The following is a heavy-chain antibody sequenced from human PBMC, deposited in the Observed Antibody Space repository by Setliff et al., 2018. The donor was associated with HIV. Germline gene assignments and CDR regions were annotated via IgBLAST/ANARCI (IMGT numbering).Heavy chain of an antibody. J-gene: IGHJ4*02. CDR3: ARGLYYDFWSGVGPCDY. D-gene: IGHD3-3*01. CDR1: GGSISSGGYY. CDR2: IYYSGST. V-gene: IGHV4-31*02. Sequence: SETLSLTCTVSGGSISSGGYYWSWIRQHPGKGLEWIGCIYYSGSTYYNPSLKSRVTISVDTSKNQFSLKLSSVTAADTAVYYCARGLYYDFWSGVGPCDYWGQGTLVTVSS.